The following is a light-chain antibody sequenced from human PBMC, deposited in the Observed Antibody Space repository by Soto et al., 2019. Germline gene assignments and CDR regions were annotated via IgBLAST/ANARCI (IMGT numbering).Light chain of an antibody. J-gene: IGLJ1*01. Sequence: QSVLTQPASVSGSPGQSITISCTGTSSDVGGYNYVSWYQQHPDKAPKLMIYEVNNRPSGVSNRFSGSKSGNTASLTISGLQAEDEADYYCSSYTSSDTWVFGTGTKVTVL. CDR3: SSYTSSDTWV. V-gene: IGLV2-14*01. CDR2: EVN. CDR1: SSDVGGYNY.